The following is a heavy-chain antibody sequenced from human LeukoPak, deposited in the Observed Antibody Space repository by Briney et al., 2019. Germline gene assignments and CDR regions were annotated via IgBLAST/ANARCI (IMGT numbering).Heavy chain of an antibody. CDR2: IKSDGITI. CDR1: GFTFSNYM. D-gene: IGHD4-17*01. CDR3: ARGPYGDYVDAFDI. V-gene: IGHV3-74*01. Sequence: GGSLRLSCAASGFTFSNYMMHWVRQAPGKGLVWVSRIKSDGITITYADSVKGRFTISRDNAKNSLYLQMNSLRAEDTAMYYCARGPYGDYVDAFDIWGHGTMVTVSS. J-gene: IGHJ3*02.